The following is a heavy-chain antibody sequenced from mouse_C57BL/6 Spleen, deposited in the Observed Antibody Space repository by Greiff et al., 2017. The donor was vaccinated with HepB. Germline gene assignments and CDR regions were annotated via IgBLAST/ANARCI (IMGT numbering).Heavy chain of an antibody. CDR3: TTPRSRSSFAY. CDR2: IDPEDGDT. D-gene: IGHD3-2*02. J-gene: IGHJ3*01. CDR1: GFNIKDYY. V-gene: IGHV14-1*01. Sequence: VQLQQSGAELVRPGASVKLSCTASGFNIKDYYMHWVKQRPEQGLEWIGRIDPEDGDTEYAPKFQGKATMTADTSSNTAYLQRSSLTSEDTAVYYCTTPRSRSSFAYWGQGTLVTVSA.